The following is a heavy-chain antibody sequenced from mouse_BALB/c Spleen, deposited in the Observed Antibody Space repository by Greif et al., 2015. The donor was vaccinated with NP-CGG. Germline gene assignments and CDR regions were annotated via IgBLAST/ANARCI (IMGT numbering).Heavy chain of an antibody. CDR2: ISSGGSYT. J-gene: IGHJ2*01. CDR1: GFTFSSYG. Sequence: VSLVVSGGDLVKPGVSLKLSCAASGFTFSSYGMSWVRPTPDKRLEWVAPISSGGSYTYYPVSVTGRFTISRDHATNTRYQQMSRLKTEDTAKYYSGRQYEYEGGENWGQG. D-gene: IGHD2-4*01. V-gene: IGHV5-6*01. CDR3: GRQYEYEGGEN.